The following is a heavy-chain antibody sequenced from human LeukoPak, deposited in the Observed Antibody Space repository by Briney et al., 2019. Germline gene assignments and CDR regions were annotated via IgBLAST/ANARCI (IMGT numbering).Heavy chain of an antibody. CDR3: ARDRRVVVITTGYYFDY. D-gene: IGHD3-22*01. V-gene: IGHV1-18*01. CDR2: ISAYNGNT. CDR1: GYTFTIYG. J-gene: IGHJ4*02. Sequence: ASVKVSCKASGYTFTIYGISWVRQAPGQGLEWIGWISAYNGNTNYAQKLQGRVTMTTDTSTSTAYMELRSLRSDDTAVYYCARDRRVVVITTGYYFDYWGQGTLVTVSS.